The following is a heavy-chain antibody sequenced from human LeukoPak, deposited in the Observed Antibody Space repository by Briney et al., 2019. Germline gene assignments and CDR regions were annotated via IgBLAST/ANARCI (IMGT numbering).Heavy chain of an antibody. Sequence: ASVKVSCKASGYTFTSYDINWVRQATGQGLEWMGWINPNSGGTRYPQKFQGRVTMTRDTSISTAYMELSRLRSDDTAVYYCTRQTISAPEVSGYWGQGTLVTVSS. CDR3: TRQTISAPEVSGY. V-gene: IGHV1-2*02. CDR2: INPNSGGT. J-gene: IGHJ4*02. CDR1: GYTFTSYD. D-gene: IGHD3-16*02.